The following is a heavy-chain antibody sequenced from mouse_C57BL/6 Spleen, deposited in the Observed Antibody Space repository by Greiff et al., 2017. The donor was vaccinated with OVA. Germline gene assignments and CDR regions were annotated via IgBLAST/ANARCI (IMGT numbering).Heavy chain of an antibody. Sequence: QVQLQQPGAELVKPGASVKMSCKASGYTFTSYWITWVKQRPGQGLEWIGDIYPGSGSTNYNEKFKSKATLTVDTSSSTAYMQLSRLTSEDASVYYGARSVYYGNTGYFDYWGQGTTLTVSS. V-gene: IGHV1-55*01. CDR1: GYTFTSYW. CDR2: IYPGSGST. CDR3: ARSVYYGNTGYFDY. D-gene: IGHD2-1*01. J-gene: IGHJ2*01.